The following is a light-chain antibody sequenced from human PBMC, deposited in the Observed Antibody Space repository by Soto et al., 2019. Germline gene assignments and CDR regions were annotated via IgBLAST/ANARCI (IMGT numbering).Light chain of an antibody. J-gene: IGLJ1*01. CDR3: SSYTSTSTLYV. CDR1: GSDVGEYNY. Sequence: HSALTQPASVSGSLGQSITISCTGTGSDVGEYNYVSWYQQHPDKAPKLMIYEVRNRPSGVSNRFSGSKSGNTASLAIAGLQAEDEADYYCSSYTSTSTLYVFGTGTKV. CDR2: EVR. V-gene: IGLV2-14*01.